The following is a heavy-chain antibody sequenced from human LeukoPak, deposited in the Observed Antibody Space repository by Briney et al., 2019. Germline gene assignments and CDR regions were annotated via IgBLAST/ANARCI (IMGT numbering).Heavy chain of an antibody. CDR2: MNPNSGNT. Sequence: ASVKVSCKASGYTFTSYDITWVRQATGQGLEWMGWMNPNSGNTGYAQKFQGRVTITRNTSISTAYMELSSLRSEDTAVYYCARTREYSSTWFFPPFDPWGQGTLVTVSS. D-gene: IGHD6-13*01. J-gene: IGHJ5*02. CDR1: GYTFTSYD. V-gene: IGHV1-8*03. CDR3: ARTREYSSTWFFPPFDP.